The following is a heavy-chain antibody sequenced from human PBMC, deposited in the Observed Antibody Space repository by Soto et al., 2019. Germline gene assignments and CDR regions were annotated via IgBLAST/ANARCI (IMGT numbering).Heavy chain of an antibody. V-gene: IGHV3-48*02. CDR2: ISGRGTTI. CDR3: ARLVFCTFTDFNHYFYYYSMDF. J-gene: IGHJ6*02. CDR1: GFSFSSYA. Sequence: GGSLRLSCAASGFSFSSYAMNWVRQAPGKGLEWVSFISGRGTTIYYADSVKGRFTVSRDNAQNSPFLQVDSLRDEDTAVYYCARLVFCTFTDFNHYFYYYSMDFWGQGTTVAVSS. D-gene: IGHD2-8*01.